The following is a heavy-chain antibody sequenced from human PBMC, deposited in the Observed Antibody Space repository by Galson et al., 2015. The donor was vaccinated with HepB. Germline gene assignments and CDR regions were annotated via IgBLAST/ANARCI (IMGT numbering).Heavy chain of an antibody. CDR3: ARAGQYDIVVVPALKFFGMDV. J-gene: IGHJ6*02. Sequence: SLRLSCAASGFTFSSYSMNWVRQAPGKGLEWVSSISSSSSYIYYADSVKGRFTISRDNAKNSLYLQMNSLRAEDTAVYYCARAGQYDIVVVPALKFFGMDVWGQGTTVTVSS. V-gene: IGHV3-21*01. CDR1: GFTFSSYS. D-gene: IGHD2-2*01. CDR2: ISSSSSYI.